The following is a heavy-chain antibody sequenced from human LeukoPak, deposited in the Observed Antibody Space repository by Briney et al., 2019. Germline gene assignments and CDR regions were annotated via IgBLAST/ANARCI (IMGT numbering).Heavy chain of an antibody. J-gene: IGHJ6*02. CDR2: INPSGGST. V-gene: IGHV1-46*01. Sequence: ASVKVSCKASGYTFTSYYMHWVRQAPGQGLEWMGIINPSGGSTSYAQKFQGRVTMTRDTSTSTVYMELSSLRSGDTAVYYCARDFGPVDGTIFGVVISAYGMDVWGQGTTVTVSS. D-gene: IGHD3-3*01. CDR3: ARDFGPVDGTIFGVVISAYGMDV. CDR1: GYTFTSYY.